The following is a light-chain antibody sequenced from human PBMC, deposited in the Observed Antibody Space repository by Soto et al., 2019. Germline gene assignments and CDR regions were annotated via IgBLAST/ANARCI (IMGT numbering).Light chain of an antibody. CDR3: QQRSNWLYT. CDR1: QSVSSY. J-gene: IGKJ2*01. CDR2: DAS. V-gene: IGKV3-11*01. Sequence: EIVLTQSPATLSLSPGERATLSCRASQSVSSYLAWYQQKPGKAPRLLIYDASNRATGIPARFSGSGSGTGFTLAISSLEPEAFAVYDGQQRSNWLYTFGQGTKLEIK.